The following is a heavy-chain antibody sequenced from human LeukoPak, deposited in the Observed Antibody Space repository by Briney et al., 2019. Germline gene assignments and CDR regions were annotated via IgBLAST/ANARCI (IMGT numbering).Heavy chain of an antibody. CDR2: IDSDENGGSGT. CDR1: GFIFSNYW. D-gene: IGHD3-10*01. J-gene: IGHJ4*02. V-gene: IGHV3-74*03. CDR3: AREAYGSGKRYFDY. Sequence: SGGSLRLSCAASGFIFSNYWMRWVRQVPGKGLLWVSRIDSDENGGSGTMYADSVKGRFTISRDNAMNTLYLHMNSLRVEDTAVFYCAREAYGSGKRYFDYWGQGTLVTVSS.